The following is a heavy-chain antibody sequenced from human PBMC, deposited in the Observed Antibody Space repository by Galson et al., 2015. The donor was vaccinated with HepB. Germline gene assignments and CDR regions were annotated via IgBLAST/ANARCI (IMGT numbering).Heavy chain of an antibody. D-gene: IGHD1-26*01. V-gene: IGHV3-53*01. Sequence: SLRLSCAASGFTVSSNYMSWVRQAPGKGLEWVSVIYSGGSTYYADSMKGRFTISRDNSKNTLYLQMNSLRTEDTAVYYCASPYSPYGMDVWGQGTTVTVSS. CDR3: ASPYSPYGMDV. J-gene: IGHJ6*02. CDR2: IYSGGST. CDR1: GFTVSSNY.